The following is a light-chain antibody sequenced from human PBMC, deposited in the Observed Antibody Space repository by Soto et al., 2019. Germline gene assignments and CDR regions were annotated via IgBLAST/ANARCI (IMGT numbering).Light chain of an antibody. CDR2: GAP. V-gene: IGKV3-15*01. CDR3: QHYNDWPPTWT. J-gene: IGKJ1*01. Sequence: EIVMTQSPATLSVSPGERATLSCRASQSVSSKLAWYQKKPGQAPRVLIYGAPTRATGIPARFSGSGSGTEFTLTISSLQTEDFAVYYCQHYNDWPPTWTFGQGTRVEIK. CDR1: QSVSSK.